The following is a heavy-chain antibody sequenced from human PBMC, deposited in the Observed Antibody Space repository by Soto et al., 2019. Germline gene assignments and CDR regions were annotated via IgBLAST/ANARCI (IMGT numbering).Heavy chain of an antibody. V-gene: IGHV3-33*01. CDR1: GFTFSSYG. Sequence: QVQLVESGGGVVQPGRSLRLSCAASGFTFSSYGMHWVRQAPGKGLEWVAVIWYDGSNKYYADSVKGRFTISRDNSKNTLYLQMNSLRAEDTAVYYCASGIETYYGMDVWGQGTTVTVSS. J-gene: IGHJ6*02. D-gene: IGHD1-26*01. CDR3: ASGIETYYGMDV. CDR2: IWYDGSNK.